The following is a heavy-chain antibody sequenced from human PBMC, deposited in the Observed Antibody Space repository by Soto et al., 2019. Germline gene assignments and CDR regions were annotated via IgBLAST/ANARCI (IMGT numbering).Heavy chain of an antibody. CDR3: ARYYYDSSGYSSWFDP. Sequence: GGSLRLSCAASGFTFSSYGMHWVRQAPGKGLEWVAVIWYDGSNKYYADSVKGRFTISRDNSKNTLYLQMNSLRAEDTAVYYCARYYYDSSGYSSWFDPWGQGTLVTVSS. D-gene: IGHD3-22*01. V-gene: IGHV3-33*01. J-gene: IGHJ5*02. CDR1: GFTFSSYG. CDR2: IWYDGSNK.